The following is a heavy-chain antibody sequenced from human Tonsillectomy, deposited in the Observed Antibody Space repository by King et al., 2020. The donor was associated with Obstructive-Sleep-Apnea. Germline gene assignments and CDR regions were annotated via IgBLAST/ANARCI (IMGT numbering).Heavy chain of an antibody. CDR1: GFDFSKFA. CDR3: AKERWGVAAADTLDN. CDR2: ISVTGGGT. J-gene: IGHJ4*02. V-gene: IGHV3-23*04. D-gene: IGHD6-13*01. Sequence: VQLVESGGGLVQPGGSLRLSCAASGFDFSKFAMAWVRQVPGRGLEWVSDISVTGGGTRYARSVQGRFCISRDNSKNTLFLQMNRPRGDEPARYYCAKERWGVAAADTLDNWGQGTLVTVSS.